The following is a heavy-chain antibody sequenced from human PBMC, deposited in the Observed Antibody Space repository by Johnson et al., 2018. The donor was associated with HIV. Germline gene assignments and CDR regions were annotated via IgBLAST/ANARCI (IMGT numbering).Heavy chain of an antibody. D-gene: IGHD3-16*01. CDR3: AKEDQPLLWGSTFDI. CDR2: IYSGGST. V-gene: IGHV3-NL1*01. J-gene: IGHJ3*02. Sequence: VQLVESGGGVVQPGRSLRLSCAASGFTFSSYAMHWVRQAPGKGLEWVSVIYSGGSTYYADSVKGRFTISRDNSKNTLYLQMNSLRAEDTAVYYCAKEDQPLLWGSTFDIWGQGTMVTVSS. CDR1: GFTFSSYA.